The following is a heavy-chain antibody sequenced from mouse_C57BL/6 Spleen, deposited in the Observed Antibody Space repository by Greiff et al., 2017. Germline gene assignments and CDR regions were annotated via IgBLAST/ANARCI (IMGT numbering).Heavy chain of an antibody. V-gene: IGHV1-69*01. D-gene: IGHD1-1*02. CDR1: GYTFTSYW. CDR3: ARSEEYGPSY. CDR2: IDPSDSYT. J-gene: IGHJ3*01. Sequence: VQLQQPGAELVMPGASVKLSCKASGYTFTSYWMNWVKQRHGQGLEWIGEIDPSDSYTYYNQKFKGKSTLTVDKSSSTADMQLSSLTSEDSAVYYCARSEEYGPSYGGQGTLVTVSA.